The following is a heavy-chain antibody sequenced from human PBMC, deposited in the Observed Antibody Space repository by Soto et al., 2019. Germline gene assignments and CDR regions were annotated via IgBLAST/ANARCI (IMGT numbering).Heavy chain of an antibody. CDR3: ARTTVTTGFDP. V-gene: IGHV1-69*02. CDR2: IIPILGIA. J-gene: IGHJ5*02. Sequence: QVQLVQSGAEVKKPGSSVKVSCKASGGTFSSYTISWVRQAPGQGLEWLGRIIPILGIANYAQKFQGRVTITADKSTSTAYMELSSLRSEDTAVYYCARTTVTTGFDPWGQGTLVTVSS. D-gene: IGHD4-17*01. CDR1: GGTFSSYT.